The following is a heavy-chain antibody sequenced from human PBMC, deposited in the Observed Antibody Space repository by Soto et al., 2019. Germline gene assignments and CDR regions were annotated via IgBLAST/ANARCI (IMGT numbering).Heavy chain of an antibody. D-gene: IGHD3-3*02. CDR3: ARHSLALRKNNWFDP. CDR1: GGSISSGGYY. Sequence: PSETLSLTCTVSGGSISSGGYYWGWVRQPPGKGLEWIGSIFYLGSSYYNPSLKSRVTMSVDTSKNQFSLRLRSVTAADTALYFCARHSLALRKNNWFDPWGQGIMVTVSS. CDR2: IFYLGSS. J-gene: IGHJ5*02. V-gene: IGHV4-39*01.